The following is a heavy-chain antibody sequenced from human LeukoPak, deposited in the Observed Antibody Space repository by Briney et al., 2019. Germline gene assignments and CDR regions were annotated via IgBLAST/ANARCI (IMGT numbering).Heavy chain of an antibody. CDR3: ARGPEKLSGDRTPTYTDFSNY. CDR2: IKQDGSEK. CDR1: GFIFSSYW. V-gene: IGHV3-7*02. J-gene: IGHJ4*02. Sequence: GGSLRHACAASGFIFSSYWMSWVRQAPGIGLEWVANIKQDGSEKNYVDSVKGRFTISRDNAKNSLYLQMNSLRAEDTAVYYCARGPEKLSGDRTPTYTDFSNYWGQGTLVTVSS. D-gene: IGHD7-27*01.